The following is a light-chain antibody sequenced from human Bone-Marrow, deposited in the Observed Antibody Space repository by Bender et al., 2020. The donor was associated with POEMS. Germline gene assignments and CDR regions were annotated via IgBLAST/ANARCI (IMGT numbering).Light chain of an antibody. Sequence: QSALTQPASVSGSPGQSITISCSGTSSDVGGYNYVSWYQQHPGKAPKLIIYDVLNRPSAISNRFSGSKSGNTASLTISGLRTEDEADYYCSSNSYTGSSAHWVFGGGTKVTVL. CDR1: SSDVGGYNY. J-gene: IGLJ3*02. V-gene: IGLV2-14*03. CDR2: DVL. CDR3: SSNSYTGSSAHWV.